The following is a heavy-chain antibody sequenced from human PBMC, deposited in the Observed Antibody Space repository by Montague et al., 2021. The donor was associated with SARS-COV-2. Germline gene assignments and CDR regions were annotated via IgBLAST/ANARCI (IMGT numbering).Heavy chain of an antibody. J-gene: IGHJ5*02. CDR1: GYSISSGYY. V-gene: IGHV4-38-2*02. CDR2: IYHSGST. CDR3: ARDCYDYGSGSYQRWFDP. Sequence: SETLSLTCTVSGYSISSGYYWGWIRQPPGKELEWIGSIYHSGSTYYNPSLKSRVTISVDTSKNQFSLKLSSVTAADTAVYYCARDCYDYGSGSYQRWFDPWGQGTLVTVSS. D-gene: IGHD3-10*01.